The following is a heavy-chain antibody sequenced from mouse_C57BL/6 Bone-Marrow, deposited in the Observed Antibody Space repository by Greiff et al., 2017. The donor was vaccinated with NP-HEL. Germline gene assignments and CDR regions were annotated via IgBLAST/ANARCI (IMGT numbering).Heavy chain of an antibody. CDR1: GYTFTTYP. D-gene: IGHD2-4*01. J-gene: IGHJ3*01. CDR2: FHPYNDDT. CDR3: ARGDYETAWFAY. V-gene: IGHV1-47*01. Sequence: QVHVKQSGAELVKPGASVKMSCKASGYTFTTYPIEWMKQNHGKSLEWIGNFHPYNDDTKYNEKFKGKATLTVEKSSSTVYLELSRLTSDDSAVYYCARGDYETAWFAYWGQGTLVTVSA.